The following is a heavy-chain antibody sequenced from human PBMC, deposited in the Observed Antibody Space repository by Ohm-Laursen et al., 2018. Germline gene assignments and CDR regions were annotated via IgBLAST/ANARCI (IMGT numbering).Heavy chain of an antibody. V-gene: IGHV3-9*01. CDR1: GFTFDDYA. D-gene: IGHD2-2*01. Sequence: SLRLSCAASGFTFDDYAMHWVRQAPGKGLEWVSGISWNSGSIGYADSVKGRFTISRDNAKNSLYLQMNSLRAEDTALYYCAKDMMEYRNFDYWGQGTLDTVAA. CDR2: ISWNSGSI. J-gene: IGHJ4*02. CDR3: AKDMMEYRNFDY.